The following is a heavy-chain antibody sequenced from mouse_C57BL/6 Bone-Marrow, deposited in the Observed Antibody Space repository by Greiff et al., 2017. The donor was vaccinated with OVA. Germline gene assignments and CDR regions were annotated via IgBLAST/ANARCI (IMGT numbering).Heavy chain of an antibody. CDR3: ARGSSSLGYAMDY. CDR2: INYDGSST. CDR1: GFTFSDYY. J-gene: IGHJ4*01. V-gene: IGHV5-16*01. Sequence: EVQRVESEGGLVQPGSSMKLSCTASGFTFSDYYMAWVRQVPEKGLEWVANINYDGSSTYYLDSLKSRFIISRDNAKNILYLQMSSLKSEDTATYYCARGSSSLGYAMDYWGQGTSVTVSS.